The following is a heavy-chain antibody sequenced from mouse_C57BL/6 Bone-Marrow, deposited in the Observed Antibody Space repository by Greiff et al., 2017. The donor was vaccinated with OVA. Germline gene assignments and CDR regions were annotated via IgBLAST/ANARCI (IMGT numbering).Heavy chain of an antibody. CDR1: GYTLTSYG. V-gene: IGHV1-81*01. CDR3: ALTQYFDV. Sequence: VKLVESGAELARPGASVKLSCKASGYTLTSYGISWVKQRTGQGLEWIGEIYPRSGNTYYNEKFKGKATLTADKSSSTAYMELRSLTSEDSAVDFCALTQYFDVWGTGTTVTVSS. CDR2: IYPRSGNT. J-gene: IGHJ1*03. D-gene: IGHD4-1*01.